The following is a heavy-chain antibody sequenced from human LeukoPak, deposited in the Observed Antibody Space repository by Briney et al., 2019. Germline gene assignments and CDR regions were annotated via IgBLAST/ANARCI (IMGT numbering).Heavy chain of an antibody. J-gene: IGHJ4*02. Sequence: GGSLRLSCAASGFTFSNYWMHWVRQAPGKGLVWVSRISADGSTINYADSVKGRFTISRDNAKNTLYLQMNSLTAEDTALYYCATAGNYRFDYWGQGILVTVSS. D-gene: IGHD5-24*01. CDR3: ATAGNYRFDY. V-gene: IGHV3-74*01. CDR1: GFTFSNYW. CDR2: ISADGSTI.